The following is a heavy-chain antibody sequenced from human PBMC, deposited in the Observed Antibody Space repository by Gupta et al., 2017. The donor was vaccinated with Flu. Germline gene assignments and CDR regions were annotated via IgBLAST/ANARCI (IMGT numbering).Heavy chain of an antibody. D-gene: IGHD3/OR15-3a*01. Sequence: QITLKESGPTLVRPTQTLTLACNFSGFSLTTSGVGVGWIRQPPGKAPEWLALILWNDDKRYRPSLKTRLTITKDTSKNQVVLTMTNMDPVDTATYYCSHRHLWTSDPPFWGQGTLVAVSS. CDR2: ILWNDDK. V-gene: IGHV2-5*01. CDR3: SHRHLWTSDPPF. CDR1: GFSLTTSGVG. J-gene: IGHJ4*02.